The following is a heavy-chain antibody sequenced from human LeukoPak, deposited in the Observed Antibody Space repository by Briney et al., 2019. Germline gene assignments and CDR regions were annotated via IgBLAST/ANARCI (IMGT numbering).Heavy chain of an antibody. CDR1: GFTFSSYA. V-gene: IGHV3-23*01. D-gene: IGHD2-21*01. CDR2: ISATGGSI. CDR3: AKGHLFPGYYYYGMDV. Sequence: GGSLRLSCAASGFTFSSYAMSWVRQAPGKGLEWVSTISATGGSIYYADSVRGRLTISRDNSKNTVYLQMNSLRAEDTAVYYCAKGHLFPGYYYYGMDVWGQGTTVTVSS. J-gene: IGHJ6*02.